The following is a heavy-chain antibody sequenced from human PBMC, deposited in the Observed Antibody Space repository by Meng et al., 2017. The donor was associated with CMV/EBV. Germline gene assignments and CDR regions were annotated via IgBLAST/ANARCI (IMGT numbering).Heavy chain of an antibody. CDR2: IKSKTDGGTT. CDR3: TTGLYSSSWYGSTYYYYYGMDV. V-gene: IGHV3-15*01. J-gene: IGHJ6*02. CDR1: GGSFSGYY. D-gene: IGHD6-13*01. Sequence: ETLSLTCAVYGGSFSGYYWSWVRQVPGKGLEWVGRIKSKTDGGTTDYAAPVKGRFTISRDDSKNTLYLQMNSLKTEDTALYYCTTGLYSSSWYGSTYYYYYGMDVWGQGTTVTVSS.